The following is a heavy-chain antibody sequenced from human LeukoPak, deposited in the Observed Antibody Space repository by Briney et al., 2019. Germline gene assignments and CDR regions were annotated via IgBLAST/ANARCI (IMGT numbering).Heavy chain of an antibody. V-gene: IGHV1-69*05. CDR1: GGTFSSYA. CDR2: IIPIFGTA. CDR3: ARGFYPTYGDYVWFDP. D-gene: IGHD4-17*01. Sequence: SVKVSCKASGGTFSSYAISWVRQAPGQGLEWMGRIIPIFGTANYAQKFQGRVTITTDESTSTAYMELSSLRSEDTAVYYCARGFYPTYGDYVWFDPWGQGTLVTVSS. J-gene: IGHJ5*02.